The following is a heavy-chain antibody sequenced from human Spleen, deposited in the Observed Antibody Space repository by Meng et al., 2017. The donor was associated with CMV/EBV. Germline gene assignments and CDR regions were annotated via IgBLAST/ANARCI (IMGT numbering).Heavy chain of an antibody. J-gene: IGHJ3*02. CDR2: ISGYNGDT. V-gene: IGHV1-18*01. Sequence: ASVKVSCKASGYAFTTYGITWLRQAPGQRLECLGWISGYNGDTDYAQKLQGRFTMTRDTSTRTAYMELSRLRSDDTAVYYCARPLPHRHVASEEVNDAFDIWGQGTMVTVSS. D-gene: IGHD2-21*01. CDR1: GYAFTTYG. CDR3: ARPLPHRHVASEEVNDAFDI.